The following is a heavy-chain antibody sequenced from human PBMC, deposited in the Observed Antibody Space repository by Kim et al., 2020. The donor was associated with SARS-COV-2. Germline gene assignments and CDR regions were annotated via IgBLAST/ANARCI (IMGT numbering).Heavy chain of an antibody. V-gene: IGHV3-7*03. CDR2: IKQDGSEK. D-gene: IGHD5-18*01. CDR3: ASSGYSYGFYYYGMDV. CDR1: GFTFSSYW. J-gene: IGHJ6*02. Sequence: GGSLRLSCAASGFTFSSYWMSWVRQAPGKGLEWVANIKQDGSEKYYVDSVKGRFTISRDNAKNSLYLQMNSLRAEDTAVYYFASSGYSYGFYYYGMDVWGQGTTVTVSS.